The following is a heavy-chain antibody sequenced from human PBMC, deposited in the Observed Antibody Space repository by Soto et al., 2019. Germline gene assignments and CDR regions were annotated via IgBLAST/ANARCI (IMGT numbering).Heavy chain of an antibody. J-gene: IGHJ6*02. D-gene: IGHD3-10*01. CDR2: ISGSGGST. CDR1: GFTFSSYA. Sequence: GSLRLSCAASGFTFSSYAMSWVRQAPGKGLEWVSAISGSGGSTYYADSVKGRFTISRDNSKNTLYLQMNSLRAEDTAVYYCAKDHEWFGELLDYYYGMEVWGQGTTVTV. CDR3: AKDHEWFGELLDYYYGMEV. V-gene: IGHV3-23*01.